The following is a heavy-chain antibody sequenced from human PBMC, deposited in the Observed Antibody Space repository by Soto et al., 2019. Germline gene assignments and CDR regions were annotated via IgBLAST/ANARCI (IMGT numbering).Heavy chain of an antibody. J-gene: IGHJ6*02. CDR2: IYYSGST. D-gene: IGHD2-2*01. CDR3: ARDPNCSSTSCPNYYGMDV. CDR1: GGSISSGGYY. V-gene: IGHV4-31*03. Sequence: SETLSLTCTVSGGSISSGGYYWSWIRQHPGKGLEWIGYIYYSGSTYYNPSLKSRVTISVDTSKNQFSLKLSSVTAADTAVYYCARDPNCSSTSCPNYYGMDVWGQGTTVTV.